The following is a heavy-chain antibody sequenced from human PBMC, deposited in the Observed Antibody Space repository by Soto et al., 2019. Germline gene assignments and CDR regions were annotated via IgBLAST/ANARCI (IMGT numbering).Heavy chain of an antibody. Sequence: QVQLVQSGAEVKKPGASVKVSCKASGYTFTSYGISWVRQSPGQGLDWGGWISAYNGNTEYAQKAPGRVTVTTDTSTSSAYMELRSLRSAVTAVSYCASGSYGDYWGQGTLVPTSS. D-gene: IGHD1-26*01. CDR1: GYTFTSYG. V-gene: IGHV1-18*01. CDR3: ASGSYGDY. CDR2: ISAYNGNT. J-gene: IGHJ4*02.